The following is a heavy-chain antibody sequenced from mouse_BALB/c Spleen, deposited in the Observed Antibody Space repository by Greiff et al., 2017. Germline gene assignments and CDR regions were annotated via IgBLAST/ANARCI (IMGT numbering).Heavy chain of an antibody. J-gene: IGHJ2*01. CDR1: GFTFSSYT. D-gene: IGHD2-10*02. CDR2: ISNGGGST. CDR3: ARQKYGNHYFDY. Sequence: EVQLVESGGGLVQPGGSLKLSCAASGFTFSSYTMSWVRQTPEKRLEWVAYISNGGGSTYYPDTVKGRFTISRDNAKNTLYLQMSSLKSEDTSMYYCARQKYGNHYFDYWGQGTTLTVSA. V-gene: IGHV5-12-2*01.